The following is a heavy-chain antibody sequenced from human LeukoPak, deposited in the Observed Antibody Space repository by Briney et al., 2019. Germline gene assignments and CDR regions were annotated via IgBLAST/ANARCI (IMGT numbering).Heavy chain of an antibody. CDR3: ARGAYCSGGSCYGTANKQRGSFGNNWFDP. D-gene: IGHD2-15*01. CDR2: IYTSGST. Sequence: SETLSLTCTVSGGSISSGSYYWSWIRQPAGKGLEWIGRIYTSGSTNYNPSLKSRVTISVDTSKNQFSLKLSSVTAADTAVSYCARGAYCSGGSCYGTANKQRGSFGNNWFDPWGQGTLVTVSS. V-gene: IGHV4-61*02. CDR1: GGSISSGSYY. J-gene: IGHJ5*02.